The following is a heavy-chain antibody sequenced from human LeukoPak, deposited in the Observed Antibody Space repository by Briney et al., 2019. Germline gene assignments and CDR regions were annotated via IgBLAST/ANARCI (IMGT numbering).Heavy chain of an antibody. CDR3: ARGSSSQRYFDWLPTYFDY. CDR1: GFTFNTYA. J-gene: IGHJ4*02. Sequence: GGSLRLSCSASGFTFNTYAMDWVRQAPGKGLEWVSYISSSSSTIYYADSVKGRFTISRDNAKNSLYLQMNSLRAEDTAVYYCARGSSSQRYFDWLPTYFDYWGQGTLVTVSS. D-gene: IGHD3-9*01. V-gene: IGHV3-48*01. CDR2: ISSSSSTI.